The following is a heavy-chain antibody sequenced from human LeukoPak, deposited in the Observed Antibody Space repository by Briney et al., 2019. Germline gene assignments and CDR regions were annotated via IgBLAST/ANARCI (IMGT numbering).Heavy chain of an antibody. J-gene: IGHJ2*01. Sequence: ASVKVSCKVSGYTLTELSMHWVRQAPGKGLEWMGGFDPEDGETIYAQKFQGRVTMTEDTSTDTAYMELSSLRSEDTAVYYCATPTYCSSTSCYGYFDLWGRGTLVTVSS. V-gene: IGHV1-24*01. CDR1: GYTLTELS. D-gene: IGHD2-2*01. CDR3: ATPTYCSSTSCYGYFDL. CDR2: FDPEDGET.